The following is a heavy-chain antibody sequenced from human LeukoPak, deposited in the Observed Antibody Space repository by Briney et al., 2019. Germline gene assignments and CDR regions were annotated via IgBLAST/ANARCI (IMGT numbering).Heavy chain of an antibody. Sequence: SGGSLRLSCAASGFTFSSYAMHWVRQAPGKGLVWVAIISYDGSNKYYADSVKGRFTISRDNSKNTLYLQINSLRAEDTAVYYCATDPDSSGYYYPIFDYWGQGTLVTVSS. D-gene: IGHD3-22*01. CDR1: GFTFSSYA. V-gene: IGHV3-30-3*01. J-gene: IGHJ4*02. CDR2: ISYDGSNK. CDR3: ATDPDSSGYYYPIFDY.